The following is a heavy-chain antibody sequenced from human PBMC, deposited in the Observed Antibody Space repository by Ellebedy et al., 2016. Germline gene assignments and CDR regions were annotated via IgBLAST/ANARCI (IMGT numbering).Heavy chain of an antibody. CDR1: GYTFTSYY. V-gene: IGHV1-46*04. D-gene: IGHD3-10*01. CDR2: INPSGGST. CDR3: AREEITMVRGVPVYYYGMDV. Sequence: ASVKVSCKASGYTFTSYYMHWVRQAPGQGLEWMGIINPSGGSTRYAQKLQGRVTMTRDTSTSTVYMELSSLRSEDTAVYYCAREEITMVRGVPVYYYGMDVWGQGTTVTVSS. J-gene: IGHJ6*02.